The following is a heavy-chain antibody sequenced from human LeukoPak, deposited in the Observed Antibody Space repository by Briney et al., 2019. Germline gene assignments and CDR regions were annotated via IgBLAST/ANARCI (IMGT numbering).Heavy chain of an antibody. D-gene: IGHD5-18*01. Sequence: PGGSLRLSCAASGFTFSSYAMTWVRQAPGMGLEWVSAMSASGGSTYIADSVKGRFTISRDNAKNSLYLQMSSLRAEDTAVYYCAREKLRGLRYYYGMDVWGQGTTVTVSS. J-gene: IGHJ6*02. V-gene: IGHV3-23*01. CDR3: AREKLRGLRYYYGMDV. CDR2: MSASGGST. CDR1: GFTFSSYA.